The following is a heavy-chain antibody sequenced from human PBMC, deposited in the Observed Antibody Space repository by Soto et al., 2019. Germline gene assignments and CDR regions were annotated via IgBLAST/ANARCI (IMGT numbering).Heavy chain of an antibody. CDR2: IYPDDSDT. Sequence: GESLKISCKGSGSCLTSYWIVWERQMPGKGLEWMGIIYPDDSDTRYSPSFQGQVTISADKSISTAYLQWSSLKASDSAMYYCAIYSSAWYARAEGYYYYGLDVWGQETTVTVSS. V-gene: IGHV5-51*01. CDR3: AIYSSAWYARAEGYYYYGLDV. CDR1: GSCLTSYW. D-gene: IGHD6-19*01. J-gene: IGHJ6*02.